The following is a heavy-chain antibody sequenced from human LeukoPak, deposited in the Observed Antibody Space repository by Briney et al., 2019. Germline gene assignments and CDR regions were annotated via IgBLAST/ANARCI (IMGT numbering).Heavy chain of an antibody. CDR1: GGSISRYY. CDR2: ISNTGRT. V-gene: IGHV4-59*08. CDR3: ARHGGSYSFDS. Sequence: SETLSLTCTVSGGSISRYYWSWIPQPPEKGLEWIGYISNTGRTTYNPSLQSRLTISIDTSKYQFSLRLIFVTAADAAVYYCARHGGSYSFDSWGQGTLVTVSS. D-gene: IGHD1-26*01. J-gene: IGHJ4*02.